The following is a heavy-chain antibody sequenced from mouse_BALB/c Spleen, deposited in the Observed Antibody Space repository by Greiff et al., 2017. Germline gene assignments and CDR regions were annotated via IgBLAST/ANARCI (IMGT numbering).Heavy chain of an antibody. CDR3: ARGSPDFDY. J-gene: IGHJ2*01. Sequence: EVKLVESGGDLVKPGGSLKLSCAASGFTFSSYGMSWVRQTPDKRLEWVATISSGGSYTYYPDSVKGRFTISRDNAKNTLYLQMSSLKSEDTAMYYCARGSPDFDYWGQGTTLTVSS. CDR1: GFTFSSYG. CDR2: ISSGGSYT. V-gene: IGHV5-6*01.